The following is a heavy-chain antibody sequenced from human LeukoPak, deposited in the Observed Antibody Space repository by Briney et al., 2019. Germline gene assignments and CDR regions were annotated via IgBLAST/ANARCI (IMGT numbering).Heavy chain of an antibody. V-gene: IGHV4-34*01. Sequence: SETLSLTCAVYGGSFSGYYWSWIRQPPGKGLEWIGEINHSGSTNYNPSLKSRVTISVDTSKNQFSLKLSSVTAADTAVYYCARGLGIYCSGGSCSRGYYFDYWGQGTLVTVSS. CDR3: ARGLGIYCSGGSCSRGYYFDY. J-gene: IGHJ4*02. CDR2: INHSGST. CDR1: GGSFSGYY. D-gene: IGHD2-15*01.